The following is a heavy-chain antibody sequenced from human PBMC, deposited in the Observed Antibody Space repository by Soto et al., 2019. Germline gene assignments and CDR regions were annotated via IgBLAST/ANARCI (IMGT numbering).Heavy chain of an antibody. J-gene: IGHJ4*02. D-gene: IGHD5-18*01. Sequence: QVQLVESGGGVVQPGRSLRLSCAASGFTFSSYGMHWVRQAPGKGLEWVAVIWYDGSNKYYADSVKGRFTISRDNSKNXXYLQMNSLRAEDTAVYYCARETRGYSYGYGSRMDYWGQGTLVTVSS. CDR1: GFTFSSYG. V-gene: IGHV3-33*01. CDR2: IWYDGSNK. CDR3: ARETRGYSYGYGSRMDY.